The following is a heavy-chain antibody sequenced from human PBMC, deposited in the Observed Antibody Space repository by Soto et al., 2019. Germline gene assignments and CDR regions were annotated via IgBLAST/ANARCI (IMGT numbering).Heavy chain of an antibody. CDR3: ARELVPAAAYYYYCMDV. Sequence: QVQLQESGPGLVKPSQTLSLTCTVSGGSISSGDYYWSWIRQPPGKGLEWIGYIYYSGSTYYNPSLTSRVTISVDTSKNQFSLKLSSVTAADTAVYYCARELVPAAAYYYYCMDVCGQGTTVTVSS. D-gene: IGHD2-2*01. CDR2: IYYSGST. V-gene: IGHV4-30-4*01. J-gene: IGHJ6*02. CDR1: GGSISSGDYY.